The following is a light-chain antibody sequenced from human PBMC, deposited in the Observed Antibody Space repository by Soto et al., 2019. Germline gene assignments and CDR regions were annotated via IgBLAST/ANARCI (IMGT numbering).Light chain of an antibody. V-gene: IGKV3-15*01. CDR2: GAS. CDR1: QSVSSN. CDR3: QQYNNWPPVT. Sequence: EIVITQSPATLSVSPGARATVSCRASQSVSSNLAWYQQKPGQAPRLLIYGASTRATGIPARFSGSGSGTEFTLTISSLQSEDFAVYYCQQYNNWPPVTFGQGTKVDIK. J-gene: IGKJ1*01.